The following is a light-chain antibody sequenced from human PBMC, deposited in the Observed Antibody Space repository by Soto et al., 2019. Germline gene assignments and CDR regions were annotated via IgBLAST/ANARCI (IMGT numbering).Light chain of an antibody. Sequence: IVVTQSAGTLSLSPGERATLSCRASQSVSNNYLAWYQQKPGQAPRLLIYGASNRATGIPDRFSGSGSGTDFNPTISRLEPEDVAVYCCQQYGSSGTFGQGTKVDIK. CDR1: QSVSNNY. J-gene: IGKJ1*01. CDR3: QQYGSSGT. V-gene: IGKV3-20*01. CDR2: GAS.